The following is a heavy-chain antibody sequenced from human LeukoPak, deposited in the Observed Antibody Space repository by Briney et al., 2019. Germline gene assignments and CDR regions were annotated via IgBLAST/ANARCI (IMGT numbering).Heavy chain of an antibody. J-gene: IGHJ4*02. CDR2: INWNGGST. CDR3: ARDPGVVAFHYFDF. CDR1: GFTFDDYG. Sequence: GGSLRLSCAASGFTFDDYGMSWVRQAPGKGLEWVSGINWNGGSTGYADSVKGRITISRDNAKNSLYLQMDSLRAEDTAVYYCARDPGVVAFHYFDFWGQGTRITVSS. D-gene: IGHD3-3*01. V-gene: IGHV3-20*04.